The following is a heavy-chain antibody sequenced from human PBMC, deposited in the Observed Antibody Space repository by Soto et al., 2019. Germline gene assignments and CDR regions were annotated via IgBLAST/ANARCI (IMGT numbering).Heavy chain of an antibody. Sequence: PTLVNPTQTLTLTCTFSGFSLSTSGMCVSWIRQPPGKALEWLALIDWDDDKYYSTSLKTRLTISKDTSKNQVVLTMTNMDPVDTATYYCARTHSGYYYYGMDVWGQGTTVTVSS. D-gene: IGHD3-10*01. CDR1: GFSLSTSGMC. CDR3: ARTHSGYYYYGMDV. J-gene: IGHJ6*02. V-gene: IGHV2-70*01. CDR2: IDWDDDK.